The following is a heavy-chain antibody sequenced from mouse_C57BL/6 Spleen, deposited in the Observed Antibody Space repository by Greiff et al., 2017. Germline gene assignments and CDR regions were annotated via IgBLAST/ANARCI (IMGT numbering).Heavy chain of an antibody. CDR3: ARPYYDYDEAY. J-gene: IGHJ3*01. V-gene: IGHV1-64*01. CDR1: GYTFTSYW. CDR2: IHPNSGST. D-gene: IGHD2-4*01. Sequence: VQLQQPGAELVKPGASVKLSCKASGYTFTSYWMHWVKQRPGQGLEWIGMIHPNSGSTNYNEKFKSKATLTVDKSSSTAYMQLSSLTSEDSAVYYCARPYYDYDEAYWGQGTLVTVSA.